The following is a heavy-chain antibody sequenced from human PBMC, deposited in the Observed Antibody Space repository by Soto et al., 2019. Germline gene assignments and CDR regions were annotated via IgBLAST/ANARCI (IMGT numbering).Heavy chain of an antibody. Sequence: QVQLVESGGGVVQPGRSPRLSCAASGFTFSSYGMHWVRQAPGKGLEWVAVIWYDGSNKYYADSVKGRFTISRDNSKNTLYLQMNSLRAEDTAVYYCARDPLPTVTPDLNGMDVWGQGTTVTVSS. CDR2: IWYDGSNK. CDR3: ARDPLPTVTPDLNGMDV. V-gene: IGHV3-33*01. D-gene: IGHD4-17*01. J-gene: IGHJ6*02. CDR1: GFTFSSYG.